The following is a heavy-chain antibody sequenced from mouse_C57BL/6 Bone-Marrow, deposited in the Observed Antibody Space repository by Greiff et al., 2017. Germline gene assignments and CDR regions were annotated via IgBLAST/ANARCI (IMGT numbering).Heavy chain of an antibody. CDR1: GYTFTDYY. D-gene: IGHD1-1*01. J-gene: IGHJ3*01. V-gene: IGHV1-77*01. CDR2: ICPGSGST. CDR3: ARSRGDYYGSSPWFAY. Sequence: QVHVKQSGAELVKPGASVKISCKASGYTFTDYYINWVKQRPGQGLEWIGKICPGSGSTYYNEKFKGKATLTADKSSSTAYMQLSSLTSEDSAVYYCARSRGDYYGSSPWFAYWGQGTLVTVSA.